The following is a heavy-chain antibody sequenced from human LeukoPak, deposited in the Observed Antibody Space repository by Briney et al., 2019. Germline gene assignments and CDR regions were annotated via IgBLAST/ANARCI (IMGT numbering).Heavy chain of an antibody. J-gene: IGHJ5*02. V-gene: IGHV3-15*01. Sequence: GGSLRLSCAASGFTFNTAWMNWVRQAPGKGLEYIGRIKSKTDGGTTYYAAPVKGRFTISRDDSKNTLYLQMNSLKIEDTALYYCTTDFRPWGQGTLVTVSS. CDR2: IKSKTDGGTT. CDR1: GFTFNTAW. CDR3: TTDFRP.